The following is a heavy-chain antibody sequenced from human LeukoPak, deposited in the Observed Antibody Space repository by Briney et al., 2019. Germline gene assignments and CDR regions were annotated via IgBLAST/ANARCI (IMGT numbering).Heavy chain of an antibody. D-gene: IGHD4-23*01. V-gene: IGHV4-59*08. J-gene: IGHJ4*02. Sequence: SETLSLTCTVSGGSISSYYWSWIRQPPGKGLEWIGYIYYSGSTNYNPSLKSRVTISVDTSKNQFSLKLSSVTAADTAVYYCARRHWLGASDYGGTYYFDYWGQGTLVTVSS. CDR1: GGSISSYY. CDR3: ARRHWLGASDYGGTYYFDY. CDR2: IYYSGST.